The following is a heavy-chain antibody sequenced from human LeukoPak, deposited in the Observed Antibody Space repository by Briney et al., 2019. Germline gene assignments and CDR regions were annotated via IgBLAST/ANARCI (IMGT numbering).Heavy chain of an antibody. J-gene: IGHJ6*03. D-gene: IGHD3-10*01. CDR3: AADLYGSGGYYMDV. CDR2: IVVGSGNT. V-gene: IGHV1-58*02. Sequence: SVKVSCKASGFTFTSSAMQWVRQARGQRLEWIGWIVVGSGNTNYAQKFQERVTITRDMSASTAYMELSSLRSEDTAVYYCAADLYGSGGYYMDVWGKGTTVTISS. CDR1: GFTFTSSA.